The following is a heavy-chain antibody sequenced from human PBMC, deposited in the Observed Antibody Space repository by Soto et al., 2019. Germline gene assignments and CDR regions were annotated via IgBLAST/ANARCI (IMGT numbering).Heavy chain of an antibody. D-gene: IGHD3-10*01. CDR1: GFTFSSYA. J-gene: IGHJ6*02. Sequence: EVQLLESGGGLVQPGGSLRLSCAASGFTFSSYAMSWVRQAPGKGLEGVSGISGSGGSTYYADSVKGRFTISRDNSKNTLYLQTNSLRAEDTAVYYCAKERGCNYGYDAMDVWGQGTTVTVSS. V-gene: IGHV3-23*01. CDR3: AKERGCNYGYDAMDV. CDR2: ISGSGGST.